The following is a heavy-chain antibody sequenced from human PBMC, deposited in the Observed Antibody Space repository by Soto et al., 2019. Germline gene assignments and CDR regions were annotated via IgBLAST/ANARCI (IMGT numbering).Heavy chain of an antibody. J-gene: IGHJ5*02. D-gene: IGHD3-10*01. V-gene: IGHV4-31*03. Sequence: PSETLSLTCTVSGGSISSGGYYWSWIRQHPGKGLEWIGYIYYSGSTYYNPSLKSRVTISVDTSKNQFSLKLSSVTAADTAVYYCARHYGSGSSRANWFDPWGQGTLVTVSS. CDR1: GGSISSGGYY. CDR3: ARHYGSGSSRANWFDP. CDR2: IYYSGST.